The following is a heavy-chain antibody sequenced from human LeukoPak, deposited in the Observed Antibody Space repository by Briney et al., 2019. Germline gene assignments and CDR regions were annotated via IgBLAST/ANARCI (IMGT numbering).Heavy chain of an antibody. Sequence: GGSLRLSCEASGFSFSDHWMGWVRQAPGKGLEWVANVKQDGSEKYYVDSVKGRFTISRVNAKNSLYLQMNSLRAEDTAVYYCATGRAAHLFDFWGQGTLVTVSS. V-gene: IGHV3-7*01. D-gene: IGHD6-6*01. CDR2: VKQDGSEK. CDR3: ATGRAAHLFDF. J-gene: IGHJ4*02. CDR1: GFSFSDHW.